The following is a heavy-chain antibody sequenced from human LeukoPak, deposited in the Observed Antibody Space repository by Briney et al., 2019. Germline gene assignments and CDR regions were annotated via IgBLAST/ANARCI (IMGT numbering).Heavy chain of an antibody. D-gene: IGHD3-22*01. CDR1: GGSFSAYY. Sequence: SETLTLTCAVYGGSFSAYYWSWIRQPPGKGLEWIGEINHSGSTKYNPSLKSRVTISGDTSKNQFSLKLRSVTAADTAVYYCTRNYYDSSGPTDYWGQGTLVTVSS. V-gene: IGHV4-34*01. CDR2: INHSGST. J-gene: IGHJ4*02. CDR3: TRNYYDSSGPTDY.